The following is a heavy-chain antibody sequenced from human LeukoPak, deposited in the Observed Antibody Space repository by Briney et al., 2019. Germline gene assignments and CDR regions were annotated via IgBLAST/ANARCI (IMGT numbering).Heavy chain of an antibody. Sequence: GGSLRLSCAASGFTFSSYAMSWVRQAPGKGLEWVSAINGSGGSTYYADSVKGRFTISRDNSKNTLYLQMNSLRAEDTAVYYCAKGRLWFGELSPADAFDIWGQGTMVTVSS. J-gene: IGHJ3*02. V-gene: IGHV3-23*01. D-gene: IGHD3-10*01. CDR1: GFTFSSYA. CDR3: AKGRLWFGELSPADAFDI. CDR2: INGSGGST.